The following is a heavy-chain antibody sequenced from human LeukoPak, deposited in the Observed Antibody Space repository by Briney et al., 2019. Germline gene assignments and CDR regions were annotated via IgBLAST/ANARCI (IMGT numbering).Heavy chain of an antibody. V-gene: IGHV1-2*02. CDR2: INPNSGGT. Sequence: ASVKVSCKASGYTFTGYYMHWVRQAPGQGLEWMGWINPNSGGTNYAQKFQGRVTMTRDTSISTAYMELSRLRSDDTDVYYCARDRPIVGATGGDAFDIWGQGTMVTVSS. J-gene: IGHJ3*02. D-gene: IGHD1-26*01. CDR1: GYTFTGYY. CDR3: ARDRPIVGATGGDAFDI.